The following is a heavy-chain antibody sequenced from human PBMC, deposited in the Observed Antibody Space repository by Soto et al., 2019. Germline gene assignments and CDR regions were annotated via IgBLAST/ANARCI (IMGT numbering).Heavy chain of an antibody. CDR1: GGSFSGYY. J-gene: IGHJ4*02. CDR3: AVDPVGPTTDGTFDY. Sequence: SETLSLTCAVYGGSFSGYYWSWIRQPPGKGLEWIGEINHSGSTNYNPSLKSRVTISVDTSKNQFSLKLSSVTAADTAVYYCAVDPVGPTTDGTFDYWGQGTLVTVSS. CDR2: INHSGST. V-gene: IGHV4-34*01. D-gene: IGHD1-26*01.